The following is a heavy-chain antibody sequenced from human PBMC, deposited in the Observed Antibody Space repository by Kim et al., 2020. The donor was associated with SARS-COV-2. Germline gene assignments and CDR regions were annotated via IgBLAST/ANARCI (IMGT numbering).Heavy chain of an antibody. CDR3: AREGGYFDWLLVGTLDY. CDR2: ISYDGSNK. J-gene: IGHJ4*02. CDR1: GFTFSSYA. D-gene: IGHD3-9*01. Sequence: GGSLRLSCAASGFTFSSYAMHWVRQAPGKGLEWVAVISYDGSNKYYADSVKGRFTISRDNSKNTLYLQMNSLRAEDTAVYYCAREGGYFDWLLVGTLDYWGQGTLVTVSS. V-gene: IGHV3-30*04.